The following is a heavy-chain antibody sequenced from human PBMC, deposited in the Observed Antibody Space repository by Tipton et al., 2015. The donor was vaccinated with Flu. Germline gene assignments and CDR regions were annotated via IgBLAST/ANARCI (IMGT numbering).Heavy chain of an antibody. CDR2: IYTNTNT. D-gene: IGHD4-11*01. CDR3: ARRDYSNYVSDPKNWFDP. CDR1: GDSISRGSYY. Sequence: TLSLTCTVSGDSISRGSYYYNWVRQPAGEGLEWIGRIYTNTNTNYNASLKSRVTISIDRSKNQFPLTLTSVTAADTAVYYCARRDYSNYVSDPKNWFDPWGQGTLVTVSS. V-gene: IGHV4-61*02. J-gene: IGHJ5*02.